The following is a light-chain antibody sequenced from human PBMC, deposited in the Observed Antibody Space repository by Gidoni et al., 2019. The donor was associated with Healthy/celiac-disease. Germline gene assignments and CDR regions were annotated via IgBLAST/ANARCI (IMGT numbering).Light chain of an antibody. Sequence: DIVMTQSPDSLAVSLGERATINCKSSQRVLYSSNNKNCLAWYQQKPGHPPKLLIYWAATRESGVPDRFSGSGYGTDFTLTISSLQAEDVAVYYCQQYYSTPQTVGGGTKVEIK. J-gene: IGKJ4*01. CDR2: WAA. CDR3: QQYYSTPQT. CDR1: QRVLYSSNNKNC. V-gene: IGKV4-1*01.